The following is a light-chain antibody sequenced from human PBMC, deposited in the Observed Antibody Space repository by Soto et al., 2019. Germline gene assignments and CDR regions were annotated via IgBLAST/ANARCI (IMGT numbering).Light chain of an antibody. Sequence: EIVLTQSPGTLSLSPGERATLSCRASQSVSSNHLAWYQQKPGQAPRLLIYGASSRATGIPDRFSGSGSGTDFTLTSNRLEPEDFAVYYCQQYGSSPAFGGGTKVEIK. CDR2: GAS. CDR3: QQYGSSPA. J-gene: IGKJ4*01. CDR1: QSVSSNH. V-gene: IGKV3-20*01.